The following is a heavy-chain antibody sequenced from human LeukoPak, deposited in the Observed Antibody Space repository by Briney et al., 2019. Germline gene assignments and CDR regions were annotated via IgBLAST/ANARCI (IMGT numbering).Heavy chain of an antibody. CDR1: GFTFDDYA. CDR2: ISWNSGSI. CDR3: AKDMVRGVFDY. J-gene: IGHJ4*02. Sequence: GGSLRLSCAASGFTFDDYAMHWVRQAPGKGLEWVSGISWNSGSIGYADSVKSRFTISRDNAKNSLYLQMNSLRAEDTALYYCAKDMVRGVFDYWGQGTLVTVSS. V-gene: IGHV3-9*01. D-gene: IGHD3-10*01.